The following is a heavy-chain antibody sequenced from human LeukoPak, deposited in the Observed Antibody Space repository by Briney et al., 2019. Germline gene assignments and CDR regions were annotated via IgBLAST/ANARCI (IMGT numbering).Heavy chain of an antibody. CDR1: GGTFSNYA. Sequence: GASVKVSCKTSGGTFSNYAISWVRQAPGQGLEWMGGIIPLFGTANYAQKFQGRVTITADESTSTAYMELSSLRSEDTAVYSCARGPYGGNSPIFDYWGQGTRVTVSS. CDR3: ARGPYGGNSPIFDY. D-gene: IGHD4-23*01. V-gene: IGHV1-69*13. CDR2: IIPLFGTA. J-gene: IGHJ4*02.